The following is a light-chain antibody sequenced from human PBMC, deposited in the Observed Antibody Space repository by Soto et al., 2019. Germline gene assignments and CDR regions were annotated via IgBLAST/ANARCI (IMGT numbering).Light chain of an antibody. Sequence: EIVMTQSPATLSVSPGERATLSCRASQSVSNNLAWYQQKPGRAPRLLIYGASTRATGIPARFSGSGSGTEFTLTISSLQSEDFAVCYCQQYNNWPLTFGPGTKVDI. CDR1: QSVSNN. CDR3: QQYNNWPLT. CDR2: GAS. J-gene: IGKJ3*01. V-gene: IGKV3-15*01.